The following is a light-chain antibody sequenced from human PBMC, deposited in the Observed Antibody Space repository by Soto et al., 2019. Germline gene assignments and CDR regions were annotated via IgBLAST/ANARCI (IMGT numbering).Light chain of an antibody. CDR1: QSVSSSY. Sequence: EILLTQSPGTLSLSPGERATLSCRASQSVSSSYLAWYQQKPGQAPRLLIYGASGRATGIPDRFSGSGSGTDFPLTISRLEAEDFAVYYCQQYGSSPWTFGQGTKVEIK. CDR3: QQYGSSPWT. CDR2: GAS. J-gene: IGKJ1*01. V-gene: IGKV3-20*01.